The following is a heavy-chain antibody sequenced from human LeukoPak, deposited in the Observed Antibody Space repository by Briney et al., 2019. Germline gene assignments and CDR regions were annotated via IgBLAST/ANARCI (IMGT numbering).Heavy chain of an antibody. V-gene: IGHV3-48*04. CDR3: ARDQSYGDFGY. J-gene: IGHJ4*02. D-gene: IGHD4-17*01. Sequence: GGSLRLSCAASGFTFSSFSMHWVRQAPGKGLEWLSYISSGSSTIYYADSVKGRFTISRDNAQNSLYLQMNSLRAEDTAVYYCARDQSYGDFGYWGQGTLVTVSS. CDR2: ISSGSSTI. CDR1: GFTFSSFS.